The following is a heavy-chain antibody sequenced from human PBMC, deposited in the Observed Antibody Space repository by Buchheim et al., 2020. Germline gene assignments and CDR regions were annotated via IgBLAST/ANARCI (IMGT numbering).Heavy chain of an antibody. D-gene: IGHD2-21*01. V-gene: IGHV3-30*02. CDR3: AKDLVIPYYFDY. Sequence: QVQLVESGGGVVQPGRSLRLSCAASGFTFSSYGMHWVRQAPGKGLEWVAFIRYDGSNKYYADSVKGRFTISRDNSKNTLYLQMNSPRAEDAAVYYCAKDLVIPYYFDYWGQGTL. CDR2: IRYDGSNK. J-gene: IGHJ4*02. CDR1: GFTFSSYG.